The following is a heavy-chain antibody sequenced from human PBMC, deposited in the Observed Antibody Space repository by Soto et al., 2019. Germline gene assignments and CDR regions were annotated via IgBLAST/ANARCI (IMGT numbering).Heavy chain of an antibody. D-gene: IGHD3-10*01. J-gene: IGHJ4*02. V-gene: IGHV1-69*13. CDR1: GGTFSRYA. Sequence: SVKVSCKSSGGTFSRYAITWVRQAPGQGLEWMGGIIPIFGTANYAQKFQGRVTITADESTNTAYMELSSLRSEDTAVYYCATFQTSYNSGINYHWGQGTPATVSS. CDR2: IIPIFGTA. CDR3: ATFQTSYNSGINYH.